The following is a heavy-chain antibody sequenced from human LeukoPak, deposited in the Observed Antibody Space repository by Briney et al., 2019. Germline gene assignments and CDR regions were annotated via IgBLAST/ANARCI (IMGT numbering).Heavy chain of an antibody. CDR2: FSTSSSYI. V-gene: IGHV3-21*01. J-gene: IGHJ4*02. CDR1: GFTFSSYS. CDR3: ARVTRGGYDGYFDY. Sequence: GGSLRLSCAASGFTFSSYSMNWFPQAPGRGLGGVSFFSTSSSYIYYADSLKGRFTISRDNAKKSLYLQINSLRAEDTAVYYCARVTRGGYDGYFDYWGQGTLVTVSS. D-gene: IGHD5-12*01.